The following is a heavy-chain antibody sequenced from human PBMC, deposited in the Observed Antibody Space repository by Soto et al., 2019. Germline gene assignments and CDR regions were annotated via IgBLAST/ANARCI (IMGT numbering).Heavy chain of an antibody. D-gene: IGHD4-17*01. CDR3: ASLSTLTTMRWYFDL. CDR2: IIPILGIA. CDR1: GGTFSSYT. Sequence: QVQLVQSGAEVKKPGSSVKVSCKASGGTFSSYTISWVRQAPGQGLEWMGRIIPILGIANYAQKFQGRVTITADKSTSTDYTELRSLSSEDTAVYYCASLSTLTTMRWYFDLWGRGTLVTVSS. J-gene: IGHJ2*01. V-gene: IGHV1-69*02.